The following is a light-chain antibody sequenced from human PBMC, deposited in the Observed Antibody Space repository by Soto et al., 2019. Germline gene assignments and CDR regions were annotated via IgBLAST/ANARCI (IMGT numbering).Light chain of an antibody. CDR2: ASS. Sequence: QSVLTQPASVSGSPGQSITISCTGTSSDVGSYNYVSWYQHHPGKAPRLMIYASSNRPSGVSHRFSGSRSGNTASLTISGLQAEDEADYYCSSYTGGSTLDVFGTGTKVTAL. J-gene: IGLJ1*01. CDR1: SSDVGSYNY. V-gene: IGLV2-14*01. CDR3: SSYTGGSTLDV.